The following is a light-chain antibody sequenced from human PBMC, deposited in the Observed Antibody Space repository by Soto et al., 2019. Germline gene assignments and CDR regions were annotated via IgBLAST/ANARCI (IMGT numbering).Light chain of an antibody. Sequence: EIVLTQSPGTLSLSPGERAALSCRASQSVSSNSLAWYQQKPGQAPRFLIYGASHRATGIPDRFSGSGSWTVFTLTISRPEAEDFGGYCCLQYWDSPCTFGPGTKVHIK. CDR2: GAS. V-gene: IGKV3-20*01. CDR1: QSVSSNS. CDR3: LQYWDSPCT. J-gene: IGKJ3*01.